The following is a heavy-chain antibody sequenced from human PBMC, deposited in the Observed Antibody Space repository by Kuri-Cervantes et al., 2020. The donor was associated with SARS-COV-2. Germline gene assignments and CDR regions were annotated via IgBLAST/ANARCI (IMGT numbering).Heavy chain of an antibody. Sequence: SETLSLTCTVSGGSINSSGYYWSWVRQPPGKGLEWIGYVYYSGYTYYNPSLKRLVTISIDTSKNQFSLSLTSVTAADTAVYFCARGRRGYSSGTFYDYMDVWGKGTTVTVSS. J-gene: IGHJ6*03. CDR2: VYYSGYT. CDR3: ARGRRGYSSGTFYDYMDV. CDR1: GGSINSSGYY. V-gene: IGHV4-31*01. D-gene: IGHD2-8*02.